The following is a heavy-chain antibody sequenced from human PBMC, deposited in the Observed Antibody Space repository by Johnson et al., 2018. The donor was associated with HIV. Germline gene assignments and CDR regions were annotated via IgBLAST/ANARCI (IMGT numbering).Heavy chain of an antibody. CDR3: VREPRPPNAFDI. CDR2: VYTGGNT. Sequence: VQLVESGGGLIQPGGSLRLSCAASGFTVSSNYMSWVRQAPGKGLESVSVVYTGGNTYYANSVKDRFTISRDNSKNTLYLQMNSLRAEDTAVYYCVREPRPPNAFDIWGQGTMVTVSS. CDR1: GFTVSSNY. V-gene: IGHV3-66*01. J-gene: IGHJ3*02.